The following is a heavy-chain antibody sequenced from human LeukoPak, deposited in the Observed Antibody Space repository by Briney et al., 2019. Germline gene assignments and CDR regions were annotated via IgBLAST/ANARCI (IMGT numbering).Heavy chain of an antibody. Sequence: ASVKVSCKVSGYTHTELSMHWVTQAPGKGLEWMGGFDPVDGETIYAQKFQGRVTMTEDTSTDTAYMELRSLRSEDTPVYYCATDRILNSGSYSGFDYWGQGTLVTVSS. V-gene: IGHV1-24*01. J-gene: IGHJ4*02. CDR3: ATDRILNSGSYSGFDY. CDR1: GYTHTELS. D-gene: IGHD1-26*01. CDR2: FDPVDGET.